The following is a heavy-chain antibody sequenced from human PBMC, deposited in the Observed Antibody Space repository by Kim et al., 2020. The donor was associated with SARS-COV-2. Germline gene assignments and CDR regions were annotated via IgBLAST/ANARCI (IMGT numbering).Heavy chain of an antibody. V-gene: IGHV3-30*04. J-gene: IGHJ4*02. CDR1: GFTFSSYA. D-gene: IGHD1-26*01. CDR2: ISYDGSNK. CDR3: ATQVGATVGYFDY. Sequence: GGSLRLSCAASGFTFSSYAMHWVRQAPGKGLEWVAVISYDGSNKYYADSVKGRFTISRDNSKNTLYLQMNSLRAEDTAVYYCATQVGATVGYFDYWGQGT.